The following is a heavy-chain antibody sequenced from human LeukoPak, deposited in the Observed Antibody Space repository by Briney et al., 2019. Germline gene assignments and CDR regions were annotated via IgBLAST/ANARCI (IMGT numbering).Heavy chain of an antibody. D-gene: IGHD1-1*01. Sequence: SETLSLTCTVSGGSISSYYWSWIRQPPGKGLEWIGYIYYSGSTNYNPSLKSRVTISVDTSKNQFSLKLSSVTAADTAVYYCASYVKKERGVFDIGGKGKMVTVSS. CDR2: IYYSGST. CDR3: ASYVKKERGVFDI. V-gene: IGHV4-59*08. J-gene: IGHJ3*02. CDR1: GGSISSYY.